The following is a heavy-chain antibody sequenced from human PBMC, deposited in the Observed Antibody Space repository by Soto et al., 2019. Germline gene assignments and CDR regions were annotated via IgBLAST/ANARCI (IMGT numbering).Heavy chain of an antibody. D-gene: IGHD2-15*01. V-gene: IGHV3-23*01. CDR1: GLTFRSYW. CDR3: APHVSCSGGSCQYDAFAI. CDR2: VTADGGT. J-gene: IGHJ3*02. Sequence: GGSLRLSCAASGLTFRSYWMHWVRQAPGKGPEWVSTVTADGGTYYADSVKGRFAMSRDTSENTLYLQMNSLGAEDTAAYYCAPHVSCSGGSCQYDAFAIRGQGTMVTVSS.